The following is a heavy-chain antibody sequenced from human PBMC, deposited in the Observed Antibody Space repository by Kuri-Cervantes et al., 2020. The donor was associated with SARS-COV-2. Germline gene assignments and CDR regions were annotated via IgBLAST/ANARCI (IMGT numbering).Heavy chain of an antibody. D-gene: IGHD2-2*01. J-gene: IGHJ4*02. CDR1: GFTFSSYS. CDR2: ISSSSSYI. Sequence: GGSLKISCAASGFTFSSYSMNWVRQAPGKGLEWVSSISSSSSYIYYADSVKGRFTISRDNAKNSLYLQMNSLRAEDTAVYYCASLGGTSWHDYWGQGTLVTVSS. CDR3: ASLGGTSWHDY. V-gene: IGHV3-21*01.